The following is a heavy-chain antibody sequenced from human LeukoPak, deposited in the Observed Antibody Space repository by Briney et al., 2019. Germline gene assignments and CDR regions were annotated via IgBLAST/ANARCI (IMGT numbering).Heavy chain of an antibody. J-gene: IGHJ4*02. CDR3: ANSGHSGYDLHRAPDY. V-gene: IGHV3-23*01. D-gene: IGHD5-12*01. CDR2: ISGSSGST. Sequence: GGSMRLSSAASGFTFSSYAMSWDRQAAGKGLEWVSAISGSSGSTYYADSVKGRFTISRDNSKNTLYLQMNSLRAEDTAVYYCANSGHSGYDLHRAPDYWGQGTLVTVSS. CDR1: GFTFSSYA.